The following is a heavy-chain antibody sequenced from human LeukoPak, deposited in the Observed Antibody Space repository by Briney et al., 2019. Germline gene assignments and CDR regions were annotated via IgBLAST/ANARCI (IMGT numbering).Heavy chain of an antibody. Sequence: PSETLSLTCAGYGGSFSGYYWSWIRQPPGKGLEWIGEINHSGSTNYNPSLKSRVTISVDTSKNQFSLKLSSVTAADTAVYYCARETFTMIVVVPEEGYYGMDVWGQGTTVTVSS. CDR2: INHSGST. CDR1: GGSFSGYY. V-gene: IGHV4-34*01. J-gene: IGHJ6*02. CDR3: ARETFTMIVVVPEEGYYGMDV. D-gene: IGHD3-22*01.